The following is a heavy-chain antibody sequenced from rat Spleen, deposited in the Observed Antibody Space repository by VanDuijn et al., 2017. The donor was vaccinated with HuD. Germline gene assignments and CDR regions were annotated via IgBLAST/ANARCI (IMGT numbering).Heavy chain of an antibody. D-gene: IGHD1-2*01. CDR3: STPKFITIAATFDY. J-gene: IGHJ2*01. CDR1: GFTFSNYY. CDR2: ISTGGGST. Sequence: EVQLVESGGGLVQPGRSLKLSCAASGFTFSNYYMAWVRQAPTKGLEWVAYISTGGGSTYYRDSVKGRFTISRDNAKSSLYLQMDSLRSEDTATYYCSTPKFITIAATFDYWGQGVMVTVSS. V-gene: IGHV5-27*01.